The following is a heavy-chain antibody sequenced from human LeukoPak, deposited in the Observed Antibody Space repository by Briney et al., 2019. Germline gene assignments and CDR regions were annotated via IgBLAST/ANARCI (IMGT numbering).Heavy chain of an antibody. V-gene: IGHV1-18*01. CDR1: GYTYTRYG. J-gene: IGHJ3*02. D-gene: IGHD3-22*01. CDR2: ISAYNGNT. CDR3: ARVGGVYYDAI. Sequence: GASVKVSCKASGYTYTRYGISWVRQAPRQGHAWMGWISAYNGNTNYAQKLQGRVTMTTDTSTSTAYMELRSLRSDDTAVYYCARVGGVYYDAIWGQGTMVTVSS.